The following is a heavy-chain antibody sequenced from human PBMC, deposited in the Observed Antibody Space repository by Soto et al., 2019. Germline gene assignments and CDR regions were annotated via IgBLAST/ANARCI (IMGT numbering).Heavy chain of an antibody. CDR2: IIPIFGTA. J-gene: IGHJ4*02. V-gene: IGHV1-69*06. CDR1: GGTFSSYA. CDR3: AIGEWLSTSYFNF. D-gene: IGHD3-3*01. Sequence: SVKVSCKASGGTFSSYAISWARQAPGQGLEWMGGIIPIFGTANYAQKFQGRVTITADKSTSTAYMELSSLRSEDTAVYHCAIGEWLSTSYFNFWGKGTLVTVSS.